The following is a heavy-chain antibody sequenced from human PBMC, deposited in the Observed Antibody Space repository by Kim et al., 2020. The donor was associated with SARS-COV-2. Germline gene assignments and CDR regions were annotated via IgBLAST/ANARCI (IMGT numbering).Heavy chain of an antibody. CDR2: FSSGSRGLT. Sequence: GGSLRLSCTGSGFTFSNYAMSWVRQAPGKGLDWVSAFSSGSRGLTYYADSVKGRFTISRDNSKNTVYLQMNNLRVEDTAIYFCTKDYRSEYDGYDIGDWGQGTLVIVSS. CDR1: GFTFSNYA. CDR3: TKDYRSEYDGYDIGD. J-gene: IGHJ4*02. D-gene: IGHD5-12*01. V-gene: IGHV3-23*01.